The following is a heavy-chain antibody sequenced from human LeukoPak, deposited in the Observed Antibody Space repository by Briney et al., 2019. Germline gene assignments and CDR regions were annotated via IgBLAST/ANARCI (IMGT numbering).Heavy chain of an antibody. V-gene: IGHV4-39*01. J-gene: IGHJ5*02. CDR3: ARRQDIVVVVAAPYGDYDWFDP. D-gene: IGHD2-15*01. CDR2: IYYSGRT. Sequence: SETLSLTCTVSGGSISSSSYYWGWIRQPPGKGLEWIGSIYYSGRTYYNPSLKSRVTISVDTSKNQFSLKLSSVTAADTAVYYCARRQDIVVVVAAPYGDYDWFDPWGQGTLVTVSS. CDR1: GGSISSSSYY.